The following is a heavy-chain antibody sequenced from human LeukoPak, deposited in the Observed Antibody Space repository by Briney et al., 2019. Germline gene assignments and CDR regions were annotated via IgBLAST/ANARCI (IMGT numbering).Heavy chain of an antibody. D-gene: IGHD2-15*01. Sequence: GGSLRLSCAASGFTFSSYGMHWVRQAPGKGLEWVAVISYDGSNKYYADSVKGRFTISRDNSKNTLYLQMNSLRAEDTAVYYCAKAGCSGGSCYVAFDIWGQGTMVTVSP. CDR2: ISYDGSNK. CDR3: AKAGCSGGSCYVAFDI. CDR1: GFTFSSYG. J-gene: IGHJ3*02. V-gene: IGHV3-30*18.